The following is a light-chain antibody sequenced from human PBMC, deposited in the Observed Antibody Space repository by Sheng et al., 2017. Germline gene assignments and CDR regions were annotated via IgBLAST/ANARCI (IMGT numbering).Light chain of an antibody. CDR1: QSVSSN. V-gene: IGKV3-20*01. CDR3: QQFGSSPPWT. Sequence: VATQSPATLSVSPGERATLSCRASQSVSSNLAWYQQKPGQAPRLLIYGASNRATGVPDRFSGSGSGTDFTLTISRLEPEDFAVYYCQQFGSSPPWTFGQGTKVEIK. CDR2: GAS. J-gene: IGKJ1*01.